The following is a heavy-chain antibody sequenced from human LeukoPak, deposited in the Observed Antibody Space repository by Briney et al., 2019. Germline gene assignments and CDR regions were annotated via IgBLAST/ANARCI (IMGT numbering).Heavy chain of an antibody. D-gene: IGHD3-10*02. CDR3: AELGITMIGGV. CDR2: ISSSGSPI. Sequence: GGSLRLSCAASGFTFSSYSMNWVRQAPGKGLEWVSYISSSGSPIYYADSVKGRFTISRDNAKNSLYLQMNSLRAEDTAVYYCAELGITMIGGVWGKGTTVTISS. J-gene: IGHJ6*04. CDR1: GFTFSSYS. V-gene: IGHV3-48*04.